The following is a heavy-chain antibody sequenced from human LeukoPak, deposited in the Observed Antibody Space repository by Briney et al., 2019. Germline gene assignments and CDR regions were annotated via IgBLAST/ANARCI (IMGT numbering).Heavy chain of an antibody. J-gene: IGHJ2*01. V-gene: IGHV4-59*08. Sequence: SETLTLTCRVSGGPLGKYVWSWIRQPPGMTLEWIGYVYSDGSPNYNPSLRGRVTISVDTSKNQFSLSLSSVTAADTAVYYCARHVQQLEEWYFDLWGRGTLVTVSS. CDR2: VYSDGSP. D-gene: IGHD6-13*01. CDR3: ARHVQQLEEWYFDL. CDR1: GGPLGKYV.